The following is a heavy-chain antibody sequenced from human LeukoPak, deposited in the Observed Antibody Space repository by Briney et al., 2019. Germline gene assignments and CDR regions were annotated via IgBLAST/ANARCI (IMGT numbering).Heavy chain of an antibody. CDR2: IIPIFGTA. Sequence: ASVKVSCKASGGTFSSYAISWVRQAPGQGLEWMGGIIPIFGTANYAQKFQGRVTITTDESTSTAYMELSSLRSEDTAVYYCARVGEYYYDSSGYLLQHWGQGTLVTVS. CDR3: ARVGEYYYDSSGYLLQH. J-gene: IGHJ1*01. V-gene: IGHV1-69*05. CDR1: GGTFSSYA. D-gene: IGHD3-22*01.